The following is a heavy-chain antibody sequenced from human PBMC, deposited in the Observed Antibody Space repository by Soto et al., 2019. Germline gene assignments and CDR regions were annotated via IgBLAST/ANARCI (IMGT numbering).Heavy chain of an antibody. Sequence: GASVKVSCKASGYTFTGYYMHWVRQAPGQGLEWMGWINPNSGGTNYAQKFQGWVTMTRDTSISTAYMELSRLRSDDTAVYYCATALLGYYYMDVWGKGTTVTVSS. J-gene: IGHJ6*03. D-gene: IGHD1-1*01. CDR3: ATALLGYYYMDV. CDR2: INPNSGGT. V-gene: IGHV1-2*04. CDR1: GYTFTGYY.